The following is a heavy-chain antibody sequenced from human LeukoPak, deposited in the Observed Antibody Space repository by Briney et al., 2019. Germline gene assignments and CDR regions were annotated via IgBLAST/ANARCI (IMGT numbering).Heavy chain of an antibody. Sequence: SETLSLTCTVSGGSISSSGYFWGWIRQPPGKGLEWIGSIDHSGSTYYNPSLKGRVSISADTSKNQFSLKLSSVTAADTAVYYCARDPDYGDYFDYWGQGTLVTVSS. CDR3: ARDPDYGDYFDY. V-gene: IGHV4-39*07. CDR1: GGSISSSGYF. D-gene: IGHD4-17*01. CDR2: IDHSGST. J-gene: IGHJ4*02.